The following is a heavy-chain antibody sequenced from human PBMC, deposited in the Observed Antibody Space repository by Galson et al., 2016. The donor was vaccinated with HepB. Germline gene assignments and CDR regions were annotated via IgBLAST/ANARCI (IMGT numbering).Heavy chain of an antibody. Sequence: SVKVSCKASEYTFTSYAMHWVRQAPGQRLEWMGWINAGNGNTKYSQKFQGRVTITRDTSASTAYMELSSLRSEDTAVYYCARRGIAVAGFDYWGQGTLVTVSS. CDR1: EYTFTSYA. J-gene: IGHJ4*02. V-gene: IGHV1-3*01. CDR2: INAGNGNT. CDR3: ARRGIAVAGFDY. D-gene: IGHD6-19*01.